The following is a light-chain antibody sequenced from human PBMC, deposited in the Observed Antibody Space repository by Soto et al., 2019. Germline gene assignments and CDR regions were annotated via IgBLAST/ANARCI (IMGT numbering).Light chain of an antibody. V-gene: IGKV3-15*01. J-gene: IGKJ1*01. CDR3: QQYDNWPPGT. Sequence: EIVMTQSPATLSVSPGERATLSCRSSQSVGSNLAWYQQKPGQAPRLHIYVASTRATGIPARFSGSGSGTEFTLTISRLQSEDFAVYFCQQYDNWPPGTFGQGTKVDIK. CDR1: QSVGSN. CDR2: VAS.